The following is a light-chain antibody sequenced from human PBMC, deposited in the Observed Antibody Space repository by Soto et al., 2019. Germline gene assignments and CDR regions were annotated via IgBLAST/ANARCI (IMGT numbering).Light chain of an antibody. CDR2: SNN. V-gene: IGLV1-44*01. CDR3: AAWDDSLNAWV. J-gene: IGLJ3*02. Sequence: QAVVTQPPSASGTPGQRVTISCSGRSSNIGSNTVNWYQQLPGTAPKLLIYSNNQRPSGVPDRFSGSKSDTSASLAISGLQSEDEADYYCAAWDDSLNAWVFGGGTKLTVL. CDR1: SSNIGSNT.